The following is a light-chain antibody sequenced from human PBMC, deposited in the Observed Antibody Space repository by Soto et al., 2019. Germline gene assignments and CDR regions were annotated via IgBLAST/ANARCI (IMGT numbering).Light chain of an antibody. Sequence: IVLTQSPATLSLSPGETPTLSCRASQSVSSNLAWYQQKPGQAPRLLIYGASTRATGIPARFSGSGSGTEFTLTISSLQSADFAVYYCQHYKTWPLAFGGGTKVDIK. CDR1: QSVSSN. CDR2: GAS. J-gene: IGKJ4*01. V-gene: IGKV3-15*01. CDR3: QHYKTWPLA.